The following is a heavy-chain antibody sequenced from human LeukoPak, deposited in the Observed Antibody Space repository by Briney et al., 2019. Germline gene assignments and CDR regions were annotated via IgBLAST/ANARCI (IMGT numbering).Heavy chain of an antibody. V-gene: IGHV3-21*01. J-gene: IGHJ4*02. CDR2: ISSSSSYI. CDR3: ARGPGVRGIMRFIDY. D-gene: IGHD3-10*01. Sequence: GGSLRLSCAASGLTFTSYSMNWVSQAPGKGLEWVSSISSSSSYIYFADSVKGRFTISRDNAKNSLYLQMNSLRAEDTAVYYCARGPGVRGIMRFIDYWGQGTLVTVSS. CDR1: GLTFTSYS.